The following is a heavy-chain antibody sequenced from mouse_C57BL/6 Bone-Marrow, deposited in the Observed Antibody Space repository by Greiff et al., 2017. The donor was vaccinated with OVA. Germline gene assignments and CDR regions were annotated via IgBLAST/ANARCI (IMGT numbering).Heavy chain of an antibody. J-gene: IGHJ2*01. CDR1: GFTFSDAW. Sequence: EVQVVESGGGLVQPGGSMKLSCAASGFTFSDAWMDWVRQSPEKGLEWVAEIRNKANNHATYYAESVKGRFTISRDDSKSSVYLQMNSLRAEDTGIYYCPSITTVVAKDYWGQGTTLTVSS. D-gene: IGHD1-1*01. CDR3: PSITTVVAKDY. CDR2: IRNKANNHAT. V-gene: IGHV6-6*01.